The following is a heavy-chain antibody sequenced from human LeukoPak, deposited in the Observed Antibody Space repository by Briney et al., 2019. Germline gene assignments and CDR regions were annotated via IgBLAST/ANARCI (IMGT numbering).Heavy chain of an antibody. D-gene: IGHD4-17*01. CDR3: ARVDYGDYVVNY. CDR1: GGSISNYY. CDR2: IYYSGST. J-gene: IGHJ4*02. Sequence: SETLSLTCTVSGGSISNYYWSWIRQPPGKGLEWIGYIYYSGSTNYNPSLKSRVTISVDTSKNQFSLKLSSVTAADTAVYYCARVDYGDYVVNYWGQGTLVTVSS. V-gene: IGHV4-59*01.